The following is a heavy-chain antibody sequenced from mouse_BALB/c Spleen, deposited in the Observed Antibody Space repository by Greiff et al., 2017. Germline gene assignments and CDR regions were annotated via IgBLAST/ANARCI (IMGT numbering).Heavy chain of an antibody. CDR2: IWAGGST. J-gene: IGHJ2*01. V-gene: IGHV2-9*02. CDR1: GFSLTSYG. D-gene: IGHD2-2*01. Sequence: VQLQQSGPGLVAPSQSLSITCTVSGFSLTSYGVHWVRQPPGKGLEWLGVIWAGGSTNYNSALMSRLSISKDNSKSQVFLKMNSLQTDDTAMYYCARERDGCDEGGFDYWGQGTTLTVSS. CDR3: ARERDGCDEGGFDY.